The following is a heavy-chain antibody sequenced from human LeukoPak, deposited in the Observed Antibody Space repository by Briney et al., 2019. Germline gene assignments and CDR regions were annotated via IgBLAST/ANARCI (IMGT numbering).Heavy chain of an antibody. V-gene: IGHV1-2*02. Sequence: ASVTVSCKASGYTFTSYYMHWVRQAPGQGLEWMGWIDTNSGGTNYAQKFQGRVTITRDTSIGTAYMELSSLISDDTAVYYCASEAYCSGGSCSLHRVASWGQGTLVTVSS. J-gene: IGHJ4*02. CDR3: ASEAYCSGGSCSLHRVAS. D-gene: IGHD2-15*01. CDR2: IDTNSGGT. CDR1: GYTFTSYY.